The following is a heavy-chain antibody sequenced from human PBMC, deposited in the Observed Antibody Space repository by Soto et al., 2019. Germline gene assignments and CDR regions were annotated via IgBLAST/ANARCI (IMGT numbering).Heavy chain of an antibody. D-gene: IGHD2-2*01. CDR1: GYTFTSYG. CDR3: ARDLPAGGVDCSSTSCYGYYYYGMDV. V-gene: IGHV1-18*01. J-gene: IGHJ6*02. Sequence: QVQLVQSGAEVKKPGASVKVSCKASGYTFTSYGISWVRQAPGQGLEWMGWISAYNGNTNYAQKLQGRVTMTTDTSTSTAYMELRSLRSDDTAVYYCARDLPAGGVDCSSTSCYGYYYYGMDVWGQGTTVTVSS. CDR2: ISAYNGNT.